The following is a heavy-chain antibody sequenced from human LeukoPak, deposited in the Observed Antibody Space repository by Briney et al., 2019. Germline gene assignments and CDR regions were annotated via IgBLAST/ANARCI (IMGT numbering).Heavy chain of an antibody. D-gene: IGHD1-7*01. J-gene: IGHJ4*02. CDR3: ATNWNYRFDY. V-gene: IGHV3-30*03. CDR2: ISYDGSNK. CDR1: GFTFSSYG. Sequence: GGSLRLSCAASGFTFSSYGMHWVRQAPGKGLEWVAVISYDGSNKYYADSVKGRFTISRDNSKNTLYLQMNSLRAEDTAVYYCATNWNYRFDYWGQGTLVTVSS.